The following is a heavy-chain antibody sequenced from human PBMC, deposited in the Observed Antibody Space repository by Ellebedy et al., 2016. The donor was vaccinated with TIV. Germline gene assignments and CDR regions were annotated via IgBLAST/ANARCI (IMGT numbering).Heavy chain of an antibody. J-gene: IGHJ4*02. V-gene: IGHV2-5*01. CDR3: ARKLYGDYAYYFDY. D-gene: IGHD4-17*01. CDR2: IYWNDDK. CDR1: GFSLSTSGVG. Sequence: SGPTLVKPPQTLTLTCTFSGFSLSTSGVGVGWIRQPPGKALEWLALIYWNDDKRYSPSLKSRLTITKDTSKNQVVLTMTNMDPVDTATYYCARKLYGDYAYYFDYWGQGTLVTVSS.